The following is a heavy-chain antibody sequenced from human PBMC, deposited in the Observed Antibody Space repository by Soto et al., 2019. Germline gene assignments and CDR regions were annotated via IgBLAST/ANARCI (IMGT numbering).Heavy chain of an antibody. CDR1: GLSLSTSGEA. D-gene: IGHD3-10*02. CDR2: IYWDDDK. J-gene: IGHJ5*02. V-gene: IGHV2-5*02. CDR3: VHYVAVSPAGWFDP. Sequence: QITLKESGHTLVKPTQTLTLTCSFSGLSLSTSGEAVGWIRQPPGKTLEWLALIYWDDDKLFNPTLKTRRTITKDTSKNQVVLTLTNMDPVYTATYSCVHYVAVSPAGWFDPWGQGILVTVSS.